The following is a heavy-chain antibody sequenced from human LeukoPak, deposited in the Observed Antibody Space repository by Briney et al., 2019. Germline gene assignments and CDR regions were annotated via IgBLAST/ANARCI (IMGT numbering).Heavy chain of an antibody. CDR2: IYPGDSDT. J-gene: IGHJ4*02. CDR1: GYSFTSYW. Sequence: GESLKIFCKGSGYSFTSYWIGWVRQMPGKGLEGMGIIYPGDSDTRYSPSFQGQVPISADKSISTAYLQWSSLKASDTAMYYCARGVLTIFGVVEGFDYWGQGTLVTVSS. CDR3: ARGVLTIFGVVEGFDY. V-gene: IGHV5-51*01. D-gene: IGHD3-3*01.